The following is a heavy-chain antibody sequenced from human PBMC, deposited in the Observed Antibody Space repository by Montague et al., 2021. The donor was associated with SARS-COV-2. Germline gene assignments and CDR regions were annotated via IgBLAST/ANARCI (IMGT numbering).Heavy chain of an antibody. CDR3: ARLKVAPNGGWNWFDP. CDR2: IFHTGTP. CDR1: GDSISRGGFS. D-gene: IGHD6-19*01. J-gene: IGHJ5*02. Sequence: TLSLTCSLSGDSISRGGFSWSWIRQPPGKGLEWIGHIFHTGTPHYSPSLKSRVTISIDRSKNQFSLNLDSVTAADTAVYYCARLKVAPNGGWNWFDPWGQGILVTVSS. V-gene: IGHV4-30-2*01.